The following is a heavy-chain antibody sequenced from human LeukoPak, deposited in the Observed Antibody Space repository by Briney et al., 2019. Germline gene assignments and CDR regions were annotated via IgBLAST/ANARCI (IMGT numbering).Heavy chain of an antibody. Sequence: GASVKVSCKASGYTFTSYGISWVRQAPGQRLEWMGWINAGNGNTKYSQKFQGRVTITRDTSASTAYMELSSLRSEDAAVYYCARDLGVVVIPTGEYYFDYWGQGTLVTVSS. CDR1: GYTFTSYG. CDR3: ARDLGVVVIPTGEYYFDY. V-gene: IGHV1-3*01. CDR2: INAGNGNT. J-gene: IGHJ4*02. D-gene: IGHD3-22*01.